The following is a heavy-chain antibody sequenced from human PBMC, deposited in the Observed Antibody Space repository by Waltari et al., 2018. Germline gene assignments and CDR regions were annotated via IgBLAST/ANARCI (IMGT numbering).Heavy chain of an antibody. D-gene: IGHD5-12*01. CDR1: GGTFSSSA. CDR2: IIPIFGTA. J-gene: IGHJ6*02. CDR3: ARAQGATYYYYYGMDV. Sequence: QVQLVQSGAEVKKPVSSVKFSCTASGGTFSSSAISWSRQAPGQGREWMGRIIPIFGTANYAQKFQGRVTITADKSTSTADMELSSLRSEDTAVYYCARAQGATYYYYYGMDVWGQGTTVTVSS. V-gene: IGHV1-69*08.